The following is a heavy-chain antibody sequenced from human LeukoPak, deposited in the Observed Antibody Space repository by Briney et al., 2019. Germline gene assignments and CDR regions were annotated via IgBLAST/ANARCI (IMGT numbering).Heavy chain of an antibody. V-gene: IGHV3-21*01. Sequence: GGSLRLSCAASGFTFSSYSMNWVRQAPGKGLEWVSSISSSSSYIYYADSVKGRFTISRDNAKNSLYLQMNSLRAEDTAVYYCARDLMEYQLRWDGFDPWGQGTLVTVSS. J-gene: IGHJ5*02. CDR2: ISSSSSYI. CDR3: ARDLMEYQLRWDGFDP. D-gene: IGHD2-2*01. CDR1: GFTFSSYS.